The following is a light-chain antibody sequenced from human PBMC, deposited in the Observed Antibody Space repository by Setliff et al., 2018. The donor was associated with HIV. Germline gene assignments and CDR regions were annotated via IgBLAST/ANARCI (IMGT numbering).Light chain of an antibody. Sequence: QSVLAQPPSTSGTPGQKVSISCSGSSSNIGANTVSWYQHLPGTAPKLVIYQDDRRPSGGPARFSGSKSGTSASLAISWLQSEDEADYYCAAWDDSLKGPVFGSGTKV. V-gene: IGLV1-44*01. CDR3: AAWDDSLKGPV. CDR2: QDD. CDR1: SSNIGANT. J-gene: IGLJ1*01.